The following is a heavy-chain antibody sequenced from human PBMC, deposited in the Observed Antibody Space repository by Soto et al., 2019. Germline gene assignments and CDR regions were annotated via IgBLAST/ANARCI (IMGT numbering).Heavy chain of an antibody. CDR3: ARHGFSSGWQTFDS. D-gene: IGHD6-19*01. CDR1: GASVSSSIYY. Sequence: LSLTSTVSGASVSSSIYYWGWIRQPPGKGLEWIGSFSYSGSTYYNPSLKSRLTISVDTSKSQFSLRLSSVTAADTAVYYCARHGFSSGWQTFDSWGRGTLVTVSS. V-gene: IGHV4-39*01. CDR2: FSYSGST. J-gene: IGHJ4*02.